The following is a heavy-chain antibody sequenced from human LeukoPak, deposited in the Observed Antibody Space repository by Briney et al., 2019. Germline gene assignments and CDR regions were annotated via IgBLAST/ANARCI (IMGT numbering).Heavy chain of an antibody. J-gene: IGHJ5*02. CDR2: INHSGST. V-gene: IGHV4-34*01. Sequence: NPSETLSLTCAVYGGSFSGYYWSWIRQPPGKGLEWIGEINHSGSTNYNPSLKSRVTISVDTSKNQFSLKLSSVTAADTAVYYCARLRGATVAHNWFDPWGQGTLVTVSS. CDR3: ARLRGATVAHNWFDP. D-gene: IGHD6-19*01. CDR1: GGSFSGYY.